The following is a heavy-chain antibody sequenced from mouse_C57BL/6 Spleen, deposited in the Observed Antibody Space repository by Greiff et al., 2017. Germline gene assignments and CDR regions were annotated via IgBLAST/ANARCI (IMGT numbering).Heavy chain of an antibody. Sequence: QVQLQQSGAELVRPGTSVKMSCKASGYTFTNYWIGWAKQRPGHGLEWIGDIYPGGGYTNYNEKFKGKATLTADKSASTAYMQFSSLTSEDSAIYYCARSSYYSNYGAMDYWGKGTSVTVSS. J-gene: IGHJ4*01. CDR2: IYPGGGYT. CDR3: ARSSYYSNYGAMDY. V-gene: IGHV1-63*01. CDR1: GYTFTNYW. D-gene: IGHD2-5*01.